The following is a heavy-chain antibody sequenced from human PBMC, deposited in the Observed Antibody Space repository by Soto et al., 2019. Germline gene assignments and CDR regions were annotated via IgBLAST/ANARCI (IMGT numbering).Heavy chain of an antibody. CDR1: GGTFSSYA. CDR3: AREEVGANMKGAFDI. Sequence: SVKVSCKASGGTFSSYAISWVRQAPGQGLEWMGGIIPIFGTANYAQKFQGRVTITADESTSTDYMELSSLRSEDTAVYYCAREEVGANMKGAFDIWGQGTLVTV. CDR2: IIPIFGTA. V-gene: IGHV1-69*13. D-gene: IGHD1-26*01. J-gene: IGHJ3*02.